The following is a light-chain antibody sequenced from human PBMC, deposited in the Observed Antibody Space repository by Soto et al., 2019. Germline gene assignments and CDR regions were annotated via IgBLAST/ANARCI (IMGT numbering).Light chain of an antibody. Sequence: DIQMTQSPSTLSASVEDRLTITCRASQSIRSWLAWYQQKPGKAPKLLIYKASTLKSGVPSRFSGSGSGTEFTLTISSLQPDDFATYYCQHYNSYSEAFGQGTKVDI. J-gene: IGKJ1*01. CDR1: QSIRSW. V-gene: IGKV1-5*03. CDR3: QHYNSYSEA. CDR2: KAS.